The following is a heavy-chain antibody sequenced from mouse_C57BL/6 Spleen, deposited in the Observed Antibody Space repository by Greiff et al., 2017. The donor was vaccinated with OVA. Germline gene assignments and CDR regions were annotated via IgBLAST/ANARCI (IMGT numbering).Heavy chain of an antibody. CDR2: INPSNGGT. CDR3: ARGDGSSLAWFAY. Sequence: VQLQQSGTELVKPGASVKLSCKASGYTFTSYWMHWVKQRPGQGLEWIGNINPSNGGTNYNEKFKSKATLTVDKSSSTAYMQLSSLTSEDSAVYYCARGDGSSLAWFAYWGQGTLVTVSA. V-gene: IGHV1-53*01. J-gene: IGHJ3*01. CDR1: GYTFTSYW. D-gene: IGHD1-1*01.